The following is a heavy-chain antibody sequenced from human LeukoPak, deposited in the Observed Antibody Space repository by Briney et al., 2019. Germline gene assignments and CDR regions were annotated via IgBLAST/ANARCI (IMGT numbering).Heavy chain of an antibody. CDR1: GFTLSSYA. CDR3: AKDHLKSYDSSGYYYDY. D-gene: IGHD3-22*01. V-gene: IGHV3-23*01. CDR2: ISGSGGST. Sequence: GGSLRLSCAASGFTLSSYAMSWVRQAPGKGLEWVSAISGSGGSTYYADSVKGRFTISRDNSKNTLYLQMNSLRAEDTAVYYCAKDHLKSYDSSGYYYDYWGQGTLVTVSS. J-gene: IGHJ4*02.